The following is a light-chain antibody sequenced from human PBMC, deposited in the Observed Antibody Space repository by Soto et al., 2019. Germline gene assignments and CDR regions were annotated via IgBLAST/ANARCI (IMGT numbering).Light chain of an antibody. J-gene: IGLJ1*01. Sequence: QSALTQPASVSGSPGQSITISCTGTSSDIGGYNYVSWYQQHPGKAPKLMIYEVTNRPSGLSNRFSGSKSGNTASLTISGRQAEDEADYYCTSYTSSSTNYVFGTGTKVTVL. V-gene: IGLV2-14*01. CDR3: TSYTSSSTNYV. CDR1: SSDIGGYNY. CDR2: EVT.